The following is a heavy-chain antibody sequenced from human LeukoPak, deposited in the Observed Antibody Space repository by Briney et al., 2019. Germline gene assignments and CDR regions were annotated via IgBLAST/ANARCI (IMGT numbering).Heavy chain of an antibody. CDR2: IYPGDSDP. D-gene: IGHD2-21*02. V-gene: IGHV5-51*01. CDR3: ARLWGLNCGGDCYSGAHFDY. Sequence: GESLKISCKGSGYSFTSYWIGWVRQMPGKGLEGMGIIYPGDSDPRYSPSFQGQVTISADKSISTAYLQWSSLKASDTAMYYCARLWGLNCGGDCYSGAHFDYWAREPWSPSPQ. CDR1: GYSFTSYW. J-gene: IGHJ4*02.